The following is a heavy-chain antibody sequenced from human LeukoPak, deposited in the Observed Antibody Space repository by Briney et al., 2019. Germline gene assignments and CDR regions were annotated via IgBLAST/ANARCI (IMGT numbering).Heavy chain of an antibody. CDR2: MYYSGST. J-gene: IGHJ6*02. CDR1: GGSISSTTYC. V-gene: IGHV4-39*01. CDR3: ARHAGRGYYYYGMDV. Sequence: SETLSLTCTVSGGSISSTTYCWSWVRQPPGKGLEWIGYMYYSGSTYYSSSLKGRVTISVDTSKNQFSLKLSSVTAADTAVYYCARHAGRGYYYYGMDVWGQGTTVTVSS.